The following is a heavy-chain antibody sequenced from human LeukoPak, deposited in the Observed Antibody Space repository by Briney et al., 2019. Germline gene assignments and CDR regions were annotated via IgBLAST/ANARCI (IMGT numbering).Heavy chain of an antibody. J-gene: IGHJ6*04. CDR2: ISGSGGTI. Sequence: KPGGSLRLSCAASGFTFSDYYMSWIRQAPGKGLEWVSHISGSGGTIYHVDSVKGRFTISRDNAKNSLYLQMNSLRVEDTAVYYCARDDHELGYCSGSSCSAASAWGKGTTVTVSS. CDR1: GFTFSDYY. CDR3: ARDDHELGYCSGSSCSAASA. V-gene: IGHV3-11*04. D-gene: IGHD2-8*02.